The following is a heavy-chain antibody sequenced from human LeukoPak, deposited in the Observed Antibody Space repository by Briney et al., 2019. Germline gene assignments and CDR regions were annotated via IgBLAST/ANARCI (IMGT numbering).Heavy chain of an antibody. D-gene: IGHD5-24*01. V-gene: IGHV3-23*03. CDR2: IYSGGST. Sequence: GGTLRLSCAASGFTFNSYAMSWVRQAPGKGLEWVSVIYSGGSTYYADSVKGRFTISRDNSKNTLYLQMNSLRAEDTAVFYCAKDDAWLQYNYWGQGTLVTVSS. J-gene: IGHJ4*02. CDR3: AKDDAWLQYNY. CDR1: GFTFNSYA.